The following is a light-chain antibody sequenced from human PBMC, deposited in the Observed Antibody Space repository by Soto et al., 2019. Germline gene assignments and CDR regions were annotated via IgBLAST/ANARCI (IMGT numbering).Light chain of an antibody. CDR1: QSVSNY. CDR3: HQFRNGPPVT. J-gene: IGKJ4*01. V-gene: IGKV3-11*01. Sequence: EIVLTQSPATLSLSPGERATLSCRASQSVSNYLAWYQQKPGQAPRLLIYDAYNRASCSPARFSGSGSGTDFTLTISSLDPEDFAGYERHQFRNGPPVTCGGGPKVVIK. CDR2: DAY.